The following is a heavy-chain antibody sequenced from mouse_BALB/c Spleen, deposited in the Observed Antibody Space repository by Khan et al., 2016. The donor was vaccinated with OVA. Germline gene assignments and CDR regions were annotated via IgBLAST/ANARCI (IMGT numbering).Heavy chain of an antibody. Sequence: EVQLVESGPGLVKPSQSLALTCTVSGSSIPSDYAWNWIRQFPGSKLEWMGYIRNSGNTSYNPSLKSRITITRDTSKNQFFLQLNSVTPEDTATYYCARDGNWYFDVWGAGTTVTVSS. J-gene: IGHJ1*01. CDR2: IRNSGNT. V-gene: IGHV3-2*02. D-gene: IGHD2-1*01. CDR3: ARDGNWYFDV. CDR1: GSSIPSDYA.